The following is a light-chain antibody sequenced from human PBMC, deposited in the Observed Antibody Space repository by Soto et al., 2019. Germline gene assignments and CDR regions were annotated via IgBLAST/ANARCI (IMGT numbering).Light chain of an antibody. V-gene: IGLV1-40*01. CDR3: QSYDSSLSGPVV. Sequence: SVLTKPPSVSGAPGQRVTISCTGSSSNIGAGYDVHWYQQLPGTAPKLLIYGNSNRPSGVPDRFSGSKSGTSASLAITGLQAEDEADYYCQSYDSSLSGPVVFGGGTKLTVL. CDR2: GNS. CDR1: SSNIGAGYD. J-gene: IGLJ2*01.